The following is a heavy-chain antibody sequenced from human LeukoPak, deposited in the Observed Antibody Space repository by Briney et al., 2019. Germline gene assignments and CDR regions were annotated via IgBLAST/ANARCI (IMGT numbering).Heavy chain of an antibody. D-gene: IGHD1-26*01. V-gene: IGHV1-2*02. J-gene: IGHJ5*02. Sequence: ASVKVSCKASGYTFSGFYIHWVRQAPGQGLEWMAWIDPNSGATNYAQKFQGRITMTRDTSTSTAYMELSRLRSDDTAVYYCARVGATYSGDPWGQGTLVTVSS. CDR2: IDPNSGAT. CDR1: GYTFSGFY. CDR3: ARVGATYSGDP.